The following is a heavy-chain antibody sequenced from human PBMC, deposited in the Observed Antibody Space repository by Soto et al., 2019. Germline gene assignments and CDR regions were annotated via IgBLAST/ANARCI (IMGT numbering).Heavy chain of an antibody. CDR1: GFTFSSYA. Sequence: EVQLLEFGGGLVQPGGSLRLSCTASGFTFSSYAMNWVRQAPGKGLEWVSVISGSGGSTYYADSVKGRFTISRDNSKNKLYLQMNSLRAEDTAVYYCASRTSGWYFDYWGQGTLVTVSS. D-gene: IGHD6-19*01. J-gene: IGHJ4*02. CDR3: ASRTSGWYFDY. V-gene: IGHV3-23*01. CDR2: ISGSGGST.